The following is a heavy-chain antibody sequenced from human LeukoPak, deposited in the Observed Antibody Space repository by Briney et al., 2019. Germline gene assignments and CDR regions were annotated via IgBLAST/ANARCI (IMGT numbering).Heavy chain of an antibody. CDR1: GGSTSSYY. D-gene: IGHD6-6*01. Sequence: SETLPLTCTVSGGSTSSYYWSWIRQPAGKGLEWIGRIYTSGSTNYNPSLKSRVTVSVDTSKNQFSLKLSSVTAADTAVYYCAREQLAPRRVWFDPWGQGTLVTVS. CDR2: IYTSGST. J-gene: IGHJ5*02. CDR3: AREQLAPRRVWFDP. V-gene: IGHV4-4*07.